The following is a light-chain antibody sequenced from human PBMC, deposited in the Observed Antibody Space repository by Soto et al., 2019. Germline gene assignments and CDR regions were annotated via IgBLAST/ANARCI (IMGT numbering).Light chain of an antibody. CDR2: DVS. J-gene: IGLJ1*01. CDR1: SSDVGGYNY. V-gene: IGLV2-14*01. CDR3: SSYTSSSTRV. Sequence: QPVLIQPASVSGSPGQSITISCTGTSSDVGGYNYVSWYQQHPGKAPKLMIYDVSNRPSGVSNRFSGSKSGNTASLTISGLQAGDEADYYCSSYTSSSTRVFGTGTKLTVL.